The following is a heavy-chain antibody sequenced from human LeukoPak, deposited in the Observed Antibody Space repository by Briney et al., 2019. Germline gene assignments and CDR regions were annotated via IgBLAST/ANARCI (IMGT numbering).Heavy chain of an antibody. D-gene: IGHD2-21*02. V-gene: IGHV3-30*18. Sequence: GGSLRLSCTVSGFIFSSSGIHWVRQAPGKGLVWVAGISYDGSEKYYAESVKGRFTISRGYSKTTVYLQMSSLEIEDTAVYYCAKDLLAVTAPKAYFDSWGQGTLVTVSS. J-gene: IGHJ4*02. CDR2: ISYDGSEK. CDR3: AKDLLAVTAPKAYFDS. CDR1: GFIFSSSG.